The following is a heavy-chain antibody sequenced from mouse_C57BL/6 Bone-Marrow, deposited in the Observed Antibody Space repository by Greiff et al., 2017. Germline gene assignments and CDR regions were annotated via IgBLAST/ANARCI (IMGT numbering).Heavy chain of an antibody. CDR3: ARGSYGSSHWYFEV. CDR1: GYTFTDFN. Sequence: EVQLQESGPELVKPGASVKIPCKASGYTFTDFNMDWVKQSHGKSLEWIGDINPNNGGTIYNQKFKGKATLTVDKSSSTAYMELRSLTSEDTAVYYCARGSYGSSHWYFEVWGTGTTVTVSS. CDR2: INPNNGGT. V-gene: IGHV1-18*01. J-gene: IGHJ1*03. D-gene: IGHD1-1*01.